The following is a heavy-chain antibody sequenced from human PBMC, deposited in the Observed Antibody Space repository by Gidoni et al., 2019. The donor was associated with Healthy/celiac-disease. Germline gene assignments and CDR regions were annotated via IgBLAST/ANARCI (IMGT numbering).Heavy chain of an antibody. CDR2: ISSSSSYT. CDR1: GFTFSDYY. J-gene: IGHJ4*02. D-gene: IGHD1-20*01. CDR3: ARGNQQTYNDY. V-gene: IGHV3-11*05. Sequence: QVQLVESGGGLVKPGGSLRLSCAASGFTFSDYYLSWIRQAPGKGLEWISYISSSSSYTNYADSVKGRFTISRDNAKHSLSLQMSTLRAEDTAMYYCARGNQQTYNDYWGQGTLVIVSS.